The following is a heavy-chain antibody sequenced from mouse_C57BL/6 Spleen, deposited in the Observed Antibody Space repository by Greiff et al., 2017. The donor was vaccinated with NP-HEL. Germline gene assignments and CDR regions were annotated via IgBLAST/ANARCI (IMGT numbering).Heavy chain of an antibody. V-gene: IGHV1-19*01. CDR2: INPYNGGT. D-gene: IGHD1-1*01. CDR1: GYTFTDYY. Sequence: EVQLQQSGPVLVKPGASVKMSCKASGYTFTDYYMNWVKQSHGKSLEWIGVINPYNGGTSYNQKFKGKATLTVDKSSSTAYMALNSLTSEDSAVYYCARTYGSYFDYWGQGTTLTVSS. J-gene: IGHJ2*01. CDR3: ARTYGSYFDY.